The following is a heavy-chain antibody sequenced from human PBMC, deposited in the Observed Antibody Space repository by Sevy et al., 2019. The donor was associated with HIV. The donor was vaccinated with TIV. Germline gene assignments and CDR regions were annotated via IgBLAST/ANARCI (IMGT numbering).Heavy chain of an antibody. J-gene: IGHJ4*02. V-gene: IGHV4-39*01. CDR1: GGSISSSSYY. D-gene: IGHD2-2*01. CDR2: IYYSGST. Sequence: SETLSLTCTVSGGSISSSSYYWGWIRQPPGKGLEWIGSIYYSGSTYYNPSLKSRVTISVDTSKNHCSLKLSSVTAADTAVSYCATDIVVVPAAEEGVCDYWGQGTLVTVSS. CDR3: ATDIVVVPAAEEGVCDY.